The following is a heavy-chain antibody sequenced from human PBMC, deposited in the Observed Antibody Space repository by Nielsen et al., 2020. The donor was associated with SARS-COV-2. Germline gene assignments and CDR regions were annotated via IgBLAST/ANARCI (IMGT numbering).Heavy chain of an antibody. CDR3: ARDHLGGYCTNGVCYIPYYFDY. D-gene: IGHD2-8*01. CDR2: INAGNGNT. Sequence: ASVKVSCKASGYSFTSYAMHWVRQAPGQRLEWMGWINAGNGNTKYSQKFQGRVTITRDTSASTAYMELSSLRSEDTAVYYCARDHLGGYCTNGVCYIPYYFDYWGQGTLVTVSS. V-gene: IGHV1-3*01. J-gene: IGHJ4*02. CDR1: GYSFTSYA.